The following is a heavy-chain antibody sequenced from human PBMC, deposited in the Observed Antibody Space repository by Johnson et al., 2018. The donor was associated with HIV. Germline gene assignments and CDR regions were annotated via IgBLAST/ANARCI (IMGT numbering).Heavy chain of an antibody. CDR1: GFTFSSYW. D-gene: IGHD3-16*01. CDR2: IKQDGSEK. J-gene: IGHJ3*02. V-gene: IGHV3-7*03. Sequence: VQLVESGGGLVQPGGSLRLSCAASGFTFSSYWMSWVRQAPGKGLEWVANIKQDGSEKYYVDSVKGRFTISRDDSKDTLYLQINSLKTEDTAVYYCTSEGAFYDAFDSWGQGAMVTVSS. CDR3: TSEGAFYDAFDS.